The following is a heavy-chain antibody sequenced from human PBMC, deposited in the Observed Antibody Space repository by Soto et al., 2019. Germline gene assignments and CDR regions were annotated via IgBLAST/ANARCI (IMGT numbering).Heavy chain of an antibody. J-gene: IGHJ4*02. CDR1: GFTFSNYL. CDR3: ARDTRRYDFWAGYPYFDY. Sequence: QVQLVESGGGVVQPGRSLRLSCAASGFTFSNYLMHWVRQAPGKGLDWVAVISYDGSNKYYADSVKGRFTVSRDNSRNTFYLQMNSLRAEDTSVYYCARDTRRYDFWAGYPYFDYWGQGTLVTVSS. CDR2: ISYDGSNK. V-gene: IGHV3-30-3*01. D-gene: IGHD3-3*01.